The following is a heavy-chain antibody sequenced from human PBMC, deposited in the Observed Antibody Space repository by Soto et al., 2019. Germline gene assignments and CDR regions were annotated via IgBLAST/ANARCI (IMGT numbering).Heavy chain of an antibody. D-gene: IGHD3-9*01. J-gene: IGHJ3*02. CDR3: ARASPRDTLTGYFGPSDAFDI. Sequence: PSQTLSLTCAISGDSVSSNSAAWNWIRESPSRGLEWLGRTYYRSKWYNDYAVSVKSRITINPDTSKNQFSLQLNSVTPEDTAVYYCARASPRDTLTGYFGPSDAFDIWGQGTMVTVS. CDR1: GDSVSSNSAA. CDR2: TYYRSKWYN. V-gene: IGHV6-1*01.